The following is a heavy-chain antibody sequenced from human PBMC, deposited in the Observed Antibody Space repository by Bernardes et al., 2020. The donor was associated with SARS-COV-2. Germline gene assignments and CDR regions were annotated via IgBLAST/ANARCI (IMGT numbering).Heavy chain of an antibody. J-gene: IGHJ3*02. V-gene: IGHV1-2*02. D-gene: IGHD3-3*01. CDR2: INPKNGDT. CDR3: ASVTWSQRDGFDI. CDR1: GYTFIDYY. Sequence: ASVKVSCKAFGYTFIDYYFHWVRQAPGQGLEWMGWINPKNGDTEYAQNFRGRVTMTRDTSISTGYMELSRLTSDDTAVYYCASVTWSQRDGFDIWGQGTMVTVSS.